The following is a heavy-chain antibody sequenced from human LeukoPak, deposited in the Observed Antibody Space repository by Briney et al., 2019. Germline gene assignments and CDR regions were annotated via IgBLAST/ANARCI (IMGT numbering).Heavy chain of an antibody. D-gene: IGHD6-13*01. CDR2: ISAYNGNT. CDR1: GYTFTNYG. J-gene: IGHJ4*02. Sequence: AASVKVSCKASGYTFTNYGFIWVRQAPGQGLEWMGWISAYNGNTNYAPKLQERVSLTTDTSTNTAYLELRSPRSDDTALYFCARVYSNSHEPDFWGQGTMVTVSS. V-gene: IGHV1-18*01. CDR3: ARVYSNSHEPDF.